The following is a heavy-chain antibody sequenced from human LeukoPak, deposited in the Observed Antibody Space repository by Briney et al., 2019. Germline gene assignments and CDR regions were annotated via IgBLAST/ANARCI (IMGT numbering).Heavy chain of an antibody. CDR3: ARAPMTTVTKVAFDI. CDR2: IIPIFGTA. J-gene: IGHJ3*02. CDR1: GGTFSSYA. Sequence: ASVKVSCKASGGTFSSYAISWVRQAPGQGLEWMGGIIPIFGTANYAQKFQGGVTITADESTSTAYMELSSLRSEDTAVYYCARAPMTTVTKVAFDIWGQGTMVTVSS. D-gene: IGHD4-17*01. V-gene: IGHV1-69*13.